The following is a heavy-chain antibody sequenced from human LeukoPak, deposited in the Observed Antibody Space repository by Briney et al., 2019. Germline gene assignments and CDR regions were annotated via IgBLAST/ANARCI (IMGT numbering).Heavy chain of an antibody. CDR2: INHSGST. CDR1: GGSFSGYY. D-gene: IGHD1-1*01. Sequence: SETLSLTCALYGGSFSGYYWSWIRQPPGKGLEWIGEINHSGSTNYNPSLKSRVTISVDTSKNQFSLKLSSVTAADTAVYYCARGRTLFPGYYYGMDVWGQGTTVTVSS. J-gene: IGHJ6*02. V-gene: IGHV4-34*01. CDR3: ARGRTLFPGYYYGMDV.